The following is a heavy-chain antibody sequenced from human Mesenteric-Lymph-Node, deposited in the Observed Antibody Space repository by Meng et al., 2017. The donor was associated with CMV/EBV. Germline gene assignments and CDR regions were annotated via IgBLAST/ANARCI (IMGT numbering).Heavy chain of an antibody. CDR2: IRYDGYNK. CDR1: GFTFSSYW. J-gene: IGHJ4*02. V-gene: IGHV3-30*02. D-gene: IGHD1-14*01. Sequence: GESLKISCAASGFTFSSYWMSWVRQAPGKGLEWVAFIRYDGYNKFYGESVKGRFTISRDNSKNTLYLQMNSLRAEDTAVYYCAKDRDGNPDDYWGQGTLVTVSS. CDR3: AKDRDGNPDDY.